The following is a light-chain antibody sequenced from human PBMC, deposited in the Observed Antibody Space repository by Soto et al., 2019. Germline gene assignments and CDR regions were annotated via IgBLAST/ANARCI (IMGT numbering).Light chain of an antibody. Sequence: DIVMTQSPDSLAVSLGERATINCESSQSVLYNSNNKNYLAWYQQKPGQPPKLLIYWASARQSGVPDRFSGSGSGADFTLTISSLQAEDAAVYYCQQYYSAPVTFGQGTRLEIK. J-gene: IGKJ5*01. CDR1: QSVLYNSNNKNY. CDR2: WAS. CDR3: QQYYSAPVT. V-gene: IGKV4-1*01.